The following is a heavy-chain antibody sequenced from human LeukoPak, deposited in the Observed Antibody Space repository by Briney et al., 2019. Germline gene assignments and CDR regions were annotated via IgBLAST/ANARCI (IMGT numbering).Heavy chain of an antibody. V-gene: IGHV3-23*01. CDR2: ISDSGGST. Sequence: GGSLRLSCAASGFSFRSYAMSWVRQAPGKGLEWVSSISDSGGSTDYADSVKGRFTISRDNSKNTLFLQMNSLRAEDTAVYYCASHDYGDYASFDYWGQGTLVTVSS. D-gene: IGHD4-17*01. J-gene: IGHJ4*02. CDR3: ASHDYGDYASFDY. CDR1: GFSFRSYA.